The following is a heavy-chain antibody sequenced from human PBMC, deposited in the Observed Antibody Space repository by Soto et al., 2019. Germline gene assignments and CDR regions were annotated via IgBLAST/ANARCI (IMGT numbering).Heavy chain of an antibody. Sequence: GGSLRLSCAASGFTFSSYAMSWVRQAPGKGLEWVSAISDSGGSTYYEDSVKGRFTISRDNYKNMLYLQMNSRRAEDTAVDYCAREACGGDCYEYFQHWGQGTLVTVSS. D-gene: IGHD2-21*02. CDR3: AREACGGDCYEYFQH. CDR1: GFTFSSYA. CDR2: ISDSGGST. J-gene: IGHJ1*01. V-gene: IGHV3-23*01.